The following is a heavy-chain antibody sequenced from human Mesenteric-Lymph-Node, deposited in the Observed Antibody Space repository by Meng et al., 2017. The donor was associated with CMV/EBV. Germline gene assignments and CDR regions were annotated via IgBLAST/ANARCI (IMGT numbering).Heavy chain of an antibody. CDR1: GFTFSSYS. CDR2: ISSSSSYI. CDR3: ARDGYCSGGSCYSIWRPPLFDY. V-gene: IGHV3-21*01. D-gene: IGHD2-15*01. Sequence: GESLKISCAASGFTFSSYSMNWVRQAPGKGLEWVSSISSSSSYIYYADSVKGRFTISRDNAKNSLYLQMNSLRAEDTAVYYCARDGYCSGGSCYSIWRPPLFDYWGQGTLVTVSS. J-gene: IGHJ4*02.